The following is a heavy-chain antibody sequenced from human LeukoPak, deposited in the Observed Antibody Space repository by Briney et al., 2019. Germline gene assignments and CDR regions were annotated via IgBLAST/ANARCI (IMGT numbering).Heavy chain of an antibody. V-gene: IGHV3-7*01. CDR1: GFTFSNAW. D-gene: IGHD2-15*01. CDR3: ARDRSGGSCHHY. Sequence: GGSLRLSCAASGFTFSNAWMSWVRQAPGKGLEWVANIKQDGSEKYYVDSVKGRFTISRDNAKNSLYLQMNSLRAEDTAVYYCARDRSGGSCHHYWGQGTLVTVSS. J-gene: IGHJ4*02. CDR2: IKQDGSEK.